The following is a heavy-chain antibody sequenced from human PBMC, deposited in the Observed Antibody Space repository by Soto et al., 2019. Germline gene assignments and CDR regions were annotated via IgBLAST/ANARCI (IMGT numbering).Heavy chain of an antibody. CDR1: GFPFRTSG. V-gene: IGHV3-48*01. D-gene: IGHD2-2*01. J-gene: IGHJ3*02. CDR3: ASETKYCTSTSCYDTFDI. Sequence: EAQLVESGGGLAQPGGSLRLSCAASGFPFRTSGMNWVRQAPGKGLEWISHISSSGTIYSADSVKGRFTISRDNAKNSLYLQMNSLRAEDTAVYYCASETKYCTSTSCYDTFDIWGQGTLVTVSS. CDR2: ISSSGTI.